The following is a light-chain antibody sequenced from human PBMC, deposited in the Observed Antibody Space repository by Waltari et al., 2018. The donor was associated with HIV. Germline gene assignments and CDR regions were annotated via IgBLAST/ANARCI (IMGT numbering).Light chain of an antibody. CDR1: SSHIGSNF. CDR3: AAWDDSRVV. V-gene: IGLV1-47*01. Sequence: QSVLTQPPSASGTTGPRATISCSGRSSHIGSNFVYWYQQPHRTSPKPLIYGNNRRPSGVPDRFSGSKSGTSASLAISGLRSEDEAAYYCAAWDDSRVVFGGGTKLTVL. J-gene: IGLJ2*01. CDR2: GNN.